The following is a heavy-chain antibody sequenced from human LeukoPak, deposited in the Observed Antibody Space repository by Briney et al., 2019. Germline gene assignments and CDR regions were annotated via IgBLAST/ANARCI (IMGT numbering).Heavy chain of an antibody. CDR3: ARARITMVRGVIGRRRGPNWLDP. V-gene: IGHV4-31*03. J-gene: IGHJ5*02. D-gene: IGHD3-10*01. CDR1: GGSISSGGYY. Sequence: PSETLSLTCTVSGGSISSGGYYWSWIRQHPGKGLEWIGYIYYSGSTYYNPSLKSRVTISVDTSKNQFSLKLSSVTAADTAVYYCARARITMVRGVIGRRRGPNWLDPWGQGTLVTVSS. CDR2: IYYSGST.